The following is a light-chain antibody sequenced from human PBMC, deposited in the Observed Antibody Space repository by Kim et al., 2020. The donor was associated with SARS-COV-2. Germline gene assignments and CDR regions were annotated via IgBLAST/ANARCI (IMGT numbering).Light chain of an antibody. CDR2: GKN. J-gene: IGLJ2*01. CDR1: SVGSEY. Sequence: AVGQTVRITCQGDSVGSEYASWYRQKPGQAPVLVIYGKNSRPSGIPDRFSGSSSGSTASLTITETQAEDEADYYCNSRDSSGDHVLFGGGTRLTVL. V-gene: IGLV3-19*01. CDR3: NSRDSSGDHVL.